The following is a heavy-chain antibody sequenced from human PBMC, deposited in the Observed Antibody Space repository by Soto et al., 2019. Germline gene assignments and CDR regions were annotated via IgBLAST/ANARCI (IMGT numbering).Heavy chain of an antibody. D-gene: IGHD7-27*01. CDR1: GGSISNSSYY. CDR2: IYYSGST. J-gene: IGHJ6*02. Sequence: PSETLSLTCTVSGGSISNSSYYLGWIRQPPGKGLEWIGSIYYSGSTYYNPSLKSRVTISVDTSKNQFPLKLSSVTAADTAVYYCARREANWGLPHYYYGMDVWGQGTTVTVSS. V-gene: IGHV4-39*01. CDR3: ARREANWGLPHYYYGMDV.